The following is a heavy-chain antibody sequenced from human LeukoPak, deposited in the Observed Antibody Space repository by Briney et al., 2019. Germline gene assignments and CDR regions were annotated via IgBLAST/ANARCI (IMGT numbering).Heavy chain of an antibody. CDR3: ASTGPENYGGNGGSFDY. J-gene: IGHJ4*02. CDR1: GFTVSSNY. CDR2: IYSGGST. V-gene: IGHV3-53*04. Sequence: GGSLRLSCAASGFTVSSNYMSWVRQAPGKGLERVSVIYSGGSTYYADSVKGRFTISRHNSKNTLYLQMNSLRAEDTAVYYCASTGPENYGGNGGSFDYWGQGTLVTVSS. D-gene: IGHD4-23*01.